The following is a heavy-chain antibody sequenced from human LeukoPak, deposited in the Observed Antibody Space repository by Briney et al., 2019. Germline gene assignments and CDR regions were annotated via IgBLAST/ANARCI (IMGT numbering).Heavy chain of an antibody. D-gene: IGHD2-15*01. CDR1: GYTFTGYY. Sequence: ASVKVSCKASGYTFTGYYMHWVRQAPGQGLEWMGRINPNSGGTNYAQKFQGRVTMTRDTSISTAYMELSRLRSDDTAVYYCAQNGCSGGSCYLDYYGMDVWGQGTTVTVSS. J-gene: IGHJ6*02. CDR2: INPNSGGT. CDR3: AQNGCSGGSCYLDYYGMDV. V-gene: IGHV1-2*06.